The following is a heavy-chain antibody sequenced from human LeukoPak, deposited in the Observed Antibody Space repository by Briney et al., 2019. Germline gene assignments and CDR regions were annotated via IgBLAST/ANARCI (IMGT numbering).Heavy chain of an antibody. Sequence: GGSLRLSCAASGFTFSDHNMKRFRQAPGKGLECISCITSTSSAIYYADSVRGRFTISRDNAKRLLYLQMNSLRDEDTAVYYCARGQRWSDYWGQGTLVTVSS. CDR3: ARGQRWSDY. D-gene: IGHD4-23*01. V-gene: IGHV3-48*02. J-gene: IGHJ4*02. CDR2: ITSTSSAI. CDR1: GFTFSDHN.